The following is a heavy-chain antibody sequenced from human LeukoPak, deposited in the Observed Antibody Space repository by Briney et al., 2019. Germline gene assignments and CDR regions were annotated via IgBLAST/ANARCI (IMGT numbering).Heavy chain of an antibody. Sequence: SQTLSLTCTFSGGSISSGSYYWSWIRQPAGKGLEWIGRIYTSGSTNYNPSLKSRVTISVDTSKNQFSLKLSSVTAADTAVYYCASYDFWSGYHDYWGQGTLVTVSS. CDR1: GGSISSGSYY. CDR2: IYTSGST. D-gene: IGHD3-3*01. V-gene: IGHV4-61*02. CDR3: ASYDFWSGYHDY. J-gene: IGHJ4*02.